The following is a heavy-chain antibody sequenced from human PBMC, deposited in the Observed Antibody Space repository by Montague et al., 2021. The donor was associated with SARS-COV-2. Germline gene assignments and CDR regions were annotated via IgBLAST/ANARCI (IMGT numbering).Heavy chain of an antibody. Sequence: SETLSLTCTVSGGSITGYYWSWLRRSPGKGQEWIAYIYYGGAVNXNPSLGSRVTISTDTSKNQLSLKVNSVTAADTAVYYCVRDHPYGGPRGAYDNWGQGTAVTVSS. D-gene: IGHD4-23*01. V-gene: IGHV4-59*01. CDR3: VRDHPYGGPRGAYDN. CDR2: IYYGGAV. CDR1: GGSITGYY. J-gene: IGHJ3*02.